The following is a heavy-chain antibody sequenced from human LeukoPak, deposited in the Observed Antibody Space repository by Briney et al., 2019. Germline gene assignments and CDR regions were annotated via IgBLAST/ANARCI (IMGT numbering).Heavy chain of an antibody. CDR3: ARVKHYYDSSGYYGYRRRYYYYGMDG. Sequence: SSETLSLTCTVSGGSISSYYWSWIRQPPGKGLEWIGYIYYSGSTNYNPSLKSRVTISVDTSKNQFSLKLSSVTAADTAVYYCARVKHYYDSSGYYGYRRRYYYYGMDGWGQGTTVTVSS. D-gene: IGHD3-22*01. V-gene: IGHV4-59*01. CDR2: IYYSGST. J-gene: IGHJ6*02. CDR1: GGSISSYY.